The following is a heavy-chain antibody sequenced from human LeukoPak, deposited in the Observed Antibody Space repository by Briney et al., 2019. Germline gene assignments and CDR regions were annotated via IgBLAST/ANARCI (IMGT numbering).Heavy chain of an antibody. CDR3: AGDLGYSSWFDP. V-gene: IGHV4-34*01. J-gene: IGHJ5*02. Sequence: SETLSLTCAVYGGSFSGYYWSWIRQPPGKGLEWIGEINHSGSTNYNPSLKSRVTISVDTSKNQFSLKLSSVTAADTAVYYCAGDLGYSSWFDPWGQGTLVTVSS. CDR1: GGSFSGYY. CDR2: INHSGST. D-gene: IGHD6-19*01.